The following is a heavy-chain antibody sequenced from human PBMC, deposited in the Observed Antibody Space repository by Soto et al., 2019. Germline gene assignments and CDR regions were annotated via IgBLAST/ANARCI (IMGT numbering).Heavy chain of an antibody. J-gene: IGHJ1*01. CDR3: ARSITWYRDSVV. CDR1: GGTSSNSRYY. CDR2: IYYSGIT. V-gene: IGHV4-39*01. Sequence: SETLSLTCTVSGGTSSNSRYYWGWIRQPPGKGLEWIGSIYYSGITYYNPSLQSRVTISVDTSRNQFSLKLSSVTAADTAVYYGARSITWYRDSVVWGSGTRVTV. D-gene: IGHD3-16*01.